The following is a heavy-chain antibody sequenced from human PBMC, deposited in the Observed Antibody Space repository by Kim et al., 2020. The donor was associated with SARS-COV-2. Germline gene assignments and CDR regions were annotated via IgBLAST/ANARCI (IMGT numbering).Heavy chain of an antibody. CDR2: IYYSGST. D-gene: IGHD3-10*01. Sequence: SETLSLTCTVSGGSISSSSYYWGWIRQPPGKGLEWIGSIYYSGSTYYNPSLKSRVTISVDTSKNQFSLKLSSVTAADTAVYYCARRQISGGAFDIWGQGTMVTVSS. V-gene: IGHV4-39*01. J-gene: IGHJ3*02. CDR1: GGSISSSSYY. CDR3: ARRQISGGAFDI.